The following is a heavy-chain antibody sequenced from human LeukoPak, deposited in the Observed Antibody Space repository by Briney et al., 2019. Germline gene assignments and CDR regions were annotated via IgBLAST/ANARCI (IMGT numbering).Heavy chain of an antibody. D-gene: IGHD2-15*01. CDR1: GFTFSNYG. CDR2: ISYDGSNK. Sequence: SGGSLRPSCAVSGFTFSNYGMHWVRQAPGKGLEWVAVISYDGSNKYYADSVKGRFTISRDNSKNTLYLQMNTLRAEDTAMYYCGRATLGGGFESWGQGTLVIVSS. V-gene: IGHV3-30*03. J-gene: IGHJ4*02. CDR3: GRATLGGGFES.